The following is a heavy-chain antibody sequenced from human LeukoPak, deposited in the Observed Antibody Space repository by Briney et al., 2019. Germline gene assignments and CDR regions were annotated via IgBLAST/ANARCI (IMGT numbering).Heavy chain of an antibody. CDR3: VRITQGTIDY. CDR2: ISYSGST. D-gene: IGHD3-10*01. V-gene: IGHV4-59*01. J-gene: IGHJ4*02. CDR1: GGSISSYY. Sequence: SETLSLTCTVSGGSISSYYWGWIRQPPGKGLEWIGYISYSGSTNYIPSFKSRVTISVDTSKNQFSLKLSSVTAADTAVYYCVRITQGTIDYWGQGTLVTVSS.